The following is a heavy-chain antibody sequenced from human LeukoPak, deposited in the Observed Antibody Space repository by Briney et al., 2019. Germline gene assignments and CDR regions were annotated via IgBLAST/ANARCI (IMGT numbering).Heavy chain of an antibody. V-gene: IGHV4-4*07. Sequence: SEPLSLTCTVSGGSLSRYYGRWPRHPAEKGLEWVGRIYTSGSTNYNSYLKSRVTMSVDTSKNQFSLRLSSVTAADTAVYYCARGPGLLWFGELLLDYWGQGTLVTVSS. CDR1: GGSLSRYY. D-gene: IGHD3-10*01. J-gene: IGHJ4*02. CDR3: ARGPGLLWFGELLLDY. CDR2: IYTSGST.